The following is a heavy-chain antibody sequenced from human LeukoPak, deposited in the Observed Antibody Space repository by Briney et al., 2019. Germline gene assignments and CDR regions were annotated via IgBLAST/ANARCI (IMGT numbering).Heavy chain of an antibody. Sequence: SETLSLTCTVSGGPISSYYWSWIRQPPGKGLEWIGYIYYSGSTNYNPSLKSRVTISVDTSKNQFSLKLSSATAADTAVYYCARSNYYDSSGYYGDAFDIWGQGTMVTVSS. J-gene: IGHJ3*02. V-gene: IGHV4-59*01. CDR1: GGPISSYY. CDR2: IYYSGST. D-gene: IGHD3-22*01. CDR3: ARSNYYDSSGYYGDAFDI.